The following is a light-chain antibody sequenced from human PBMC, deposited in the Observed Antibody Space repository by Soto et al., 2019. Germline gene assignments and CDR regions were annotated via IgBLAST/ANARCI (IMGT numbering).Light chain of an antibody. J-gene: IGLJ1*01. Sequence: QSVLTQPASVSGSPGQSITISCTGTSSDVGGYNYVSWYQQHPGQAPRLMVYDVTNRASGVSDRFSVSKSGNTVSLTISGLQAEDEADYYCASYTTASTYVFGTGTKVTVL. V-gene: IGLV2-14*01. CDR2: DVT. CDR1: SSDVGGYNY. CDR3: ASYTTASTYV.